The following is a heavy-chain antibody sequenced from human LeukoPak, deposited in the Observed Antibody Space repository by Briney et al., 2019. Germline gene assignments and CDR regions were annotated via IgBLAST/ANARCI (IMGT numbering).Heavy chain of an antibody. J-gene: IGHJ4*02. CDR2: IKQDGSEK. CDR1: GFTVSSYW. V-gene: IGHV3-7*05. Sequence: GGSLRLSCAASGFTVSSYWMSWVRQAPGKGLEWVANIKQDGSEKYYVDSVKGRFTISRDNAKNSLYLQMNSLRAEDTAVYYCARRYFDYWGQGTLVTVSS. CDR3: ARRYFDY.